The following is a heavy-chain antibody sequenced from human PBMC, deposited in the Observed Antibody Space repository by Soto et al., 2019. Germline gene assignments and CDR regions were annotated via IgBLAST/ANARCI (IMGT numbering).Heavy chain of an antibody. CDR1: GFTFDNYA. V-gene: IGHV3-9*01. D-gene: IGHD2-15*01. CDR2: ISWNSGSI. J-gene: IGHJ4*02. Sequence: GGSLRLSCAASGFTFDNYAMHWVRQAPGKGLEWVSGISWNSGSICYAYSVKGRFNISRDNAKNCLYLQMNSLRAEDTALYYCEARGGSPTADYWGQGTLVTVSS. CDR3: EARGGSPTADY.